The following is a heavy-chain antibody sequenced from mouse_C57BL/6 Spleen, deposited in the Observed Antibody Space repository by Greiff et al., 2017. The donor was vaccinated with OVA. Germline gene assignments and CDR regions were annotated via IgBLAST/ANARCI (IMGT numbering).Heavy chain of an antibody. Sequence: VQLQQPGAELVRPGSSVKLSCKASGYTFTSYWMDWVKQRPGQGLEWIGNIYTSDSETHYNQKFKDKATLTVDKSSSTAYMQLSSLTSEDSAVYYCARGGTTVVFDYWGQGTTLTVSS. CDR1: GYTFTSYW. D-gene: IGHD1-1*01. J-gene: IGHJ2*01. V-gene: IGHV1-61*01. CDR2: IYTSDSET. CDR3: ARGGTTVVFDY.